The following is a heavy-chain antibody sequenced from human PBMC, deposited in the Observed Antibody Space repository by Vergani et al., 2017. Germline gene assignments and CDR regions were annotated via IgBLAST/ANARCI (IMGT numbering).Heavy chain of an antibody. CDR3: AKDLNDYGNYYCDY. D-gene: IGHD4-17*01. Sequence: EVQLVESGGGLVQPGRSLRLSCAASGFTFDDYAMHWVRQAPGKGLEWVSGISWNSGSIGFADSVKGRFTISRDNAKNSLYLQMNSLRAEDTAFYYCAKDLNDYGNYYCDYWGQGTLVTVSS. V-gene: IGHV3-9*01. CDR1: GFTFDDYA. CDR2: ISWNSGSI. J-gene: IGHJ4*02.